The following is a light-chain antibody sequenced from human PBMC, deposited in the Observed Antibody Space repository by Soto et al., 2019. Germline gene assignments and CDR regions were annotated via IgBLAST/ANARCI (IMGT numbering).Light chain of an antibody. J-gene: IGKJ2*01. CDR1: QSVAKN. CDR2: AAS. Sequence: ETVMTHSPATLSVSPGERVTLSCRASQSVAKNVAWYQHKPGQPPRLLIYAASTRATGIPARFDGSGSGTEFTLTISSLQSEDFAVYFCPQYNHWPGTFGQGTKVEMK. CDR3: PQYNHWPGT. V-gene: IGKV3-15*01.